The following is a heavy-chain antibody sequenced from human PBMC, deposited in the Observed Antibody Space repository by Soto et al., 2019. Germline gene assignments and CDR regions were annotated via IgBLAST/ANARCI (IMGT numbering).Heavy chain of an antibody. D-gene: IGHD3-10*01. CDR2: IIPIFGTA. V-gene: IGHV1-69*13. Sequence: ASVKVSCKASGGTFSSYAISWVRQAPGQGLEWMGGIIPIFGTANYAQKFQGRVTITADESTSTAYMELSSLRSEDTAVYYCARRITMVRGVLSGGMDVWGQGTTVTVSS. CDR1: GGTFSSYA. CDR3: ARRITMVRGVLSGGMDV. J-gene: IGHJ6*02.